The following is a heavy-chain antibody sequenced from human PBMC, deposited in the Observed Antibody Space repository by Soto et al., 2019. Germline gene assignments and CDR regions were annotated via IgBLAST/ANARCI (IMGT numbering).Heavy chain of an antibody. CDR2: IYYSGST. CDR1: GGSISSGGYY. D-gene: IGHD3-10*01. Sequence: PSETLSLTCTVSGGSISSGGYYWSWIRQHPGKGLEWIGYIYYSGSTYYNPSLKSRVTISVDTSKNQFSLKLSSVTAADTAVYYCATGQLWFAYPGFDYWGQGTLVTVSS. CDR3: ATGQLWFAYPGFDY. J-gene: IGHJ4*02. V-gene: IGHV4-31*03.